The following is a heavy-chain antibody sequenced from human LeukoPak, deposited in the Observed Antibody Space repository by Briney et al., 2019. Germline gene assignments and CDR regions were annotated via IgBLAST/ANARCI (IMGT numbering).Heavy chain of an antibody. CDR3: AGGGYCSSTSCYHPTGYYFDY. V-gene: IGHV3-7*04. J-gene: IGHJ4*02. D-gene: IGHD2-2*01. CDR1: GFTFSSYW. Sequence: GVSLRLSCAASGFTFSSYWMSWVRQAPGKGLEWVANIKQDGSEKYYVDSVKGRFTISRDNAKNSLYLQMNSLRAEDTAVYYCAGGGYCSSTSCYHPTGYYFDYWGQGTLVTVSS. CDR2: IKQDGSEK.